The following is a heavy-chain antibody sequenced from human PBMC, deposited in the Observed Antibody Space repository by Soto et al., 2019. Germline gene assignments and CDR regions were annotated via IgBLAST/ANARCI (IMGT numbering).Heavy chain of an antibody. CDR1: GFSLSTTGVA. J-gene: IGHJ4*02. D-gene: IGHD5-12*01. CDR3: DHSQRGPRDF. V-gene: IGHV2-5*02. CDR2: IYWDDDK. Sequence: QITLKESGPTLVRPTQTLTLTCTFSGFSLSTTGVAVAWIRQPPGEALEWLAPIYWDDDKRYNSSLKSRLTITKDTSRDQVVLAVTNMDPMYTATYFGDHSQRGPRDFWGPGILVTVSS.